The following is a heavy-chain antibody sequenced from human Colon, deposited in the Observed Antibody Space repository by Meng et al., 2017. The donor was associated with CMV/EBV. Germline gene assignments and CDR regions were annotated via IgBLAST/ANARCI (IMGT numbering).Heavy chain of an antibody. CDR1: GFIFSDYW. J-gene: IGHJ6*02. Sequence: GESLKISCAASGFIFSDYWMTWVRQAPGKGLEWVANINQGGGEKYYVDSVKGRFTISRDNAKNSVYLQMNNLRAEDTAVYYCATGKAVAGKSYYYYGMGVWGQRTTVTVSS. V-gene: IGHV3-7*01. CDR3: ATGKAVAGKSYYYYGMGV. CDR2: INQGGGEK. D-gene: IGHD6-19*01.